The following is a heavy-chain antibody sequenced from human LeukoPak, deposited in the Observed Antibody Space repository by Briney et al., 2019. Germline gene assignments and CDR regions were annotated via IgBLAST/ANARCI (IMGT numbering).Heavy chain of an antibody. CDR1: GFTFSSYG. CDR3: AKGPDNYYYYGMDV. CDR2: ISYDGSNK. Sequence: GGSLRLSCAASGFTFSSYGMHWVRQAPGKGLEWVAVISYDGSNKYYADSVKGRFTISRDNSKNTLYLQMNSLRAEDTAVYYCAKGPDNYYYYGMDVWGQGTTVTVSS. V-gene: IGHV3-30*18. J-gene: IGHJ6*02. D-gene: IGHD1-14*01.